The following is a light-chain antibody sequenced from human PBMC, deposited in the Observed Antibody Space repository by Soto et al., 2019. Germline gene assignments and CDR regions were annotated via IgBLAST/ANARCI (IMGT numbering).Light chain of an antibody. Sequence: EIVMTQSPATLSVSPGERATLSCRASQSVSSNLAWYQQKPGQAPRLLIYGASTRATGIPCRFSGSRSGTHITLTIGSLQSEDFAGDYCQQYNNWPRTFGQGTKVEIK. V-gene: IGKV3-15*01. CDR2: GAS. CDR3: QQYNNWPRT. CDR1: QSVSSN. J-gene: IGKJ1*01.